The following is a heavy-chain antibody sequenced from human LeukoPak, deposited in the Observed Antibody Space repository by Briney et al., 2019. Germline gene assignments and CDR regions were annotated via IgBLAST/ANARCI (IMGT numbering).Heavy chain of an antibody. J-gene: IGHJ4*02. Sequence: ASVKVPCKASGGTFSSYAISWVRQAPGQGLEWRGGIIPIFGTANYAQKFQGRVTITADESTSTAYMELSSLRSEDTAVYYCARDKGYNWNYPYFDYWGQGTLVTVSS. CDR2: IIPIFGTA. D-gene: IGHD1-7*01. CDR1: GGTFSSYA. V-gene: IGHV1-69*13. CDR3: ARDKGYNWNYPYFDY.